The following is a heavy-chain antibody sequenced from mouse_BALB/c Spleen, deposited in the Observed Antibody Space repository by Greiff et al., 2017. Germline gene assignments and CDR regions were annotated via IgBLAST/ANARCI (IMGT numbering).Heavy chain of an antibody. V-gene: IGHV5-4*02. CDR2: ISDGGSYT. J-gene: IGHJ4*01. D-gene: IGHD2-1*01. CDR1: GFTFSDYY. Sequence: EVHLVESGGGLVKPGGSLKLSCAASGFTFSDYYMYWVRQTPEKRLEWVATISDGGSYTYYPDSVKGRFTISRDNAKNNLYLQMSSLKSEDTAMYYCARDTGGNYWYAMDYWGQGTSVTVSS. CDR3: ARDTGGNYWYAMDY.